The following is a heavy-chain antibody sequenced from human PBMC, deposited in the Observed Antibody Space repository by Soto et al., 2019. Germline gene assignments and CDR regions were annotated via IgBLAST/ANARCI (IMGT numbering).Heavy chain of an antibody. CDR2: INAGYGNT. D-gene: IGHD3-9*01. CDR1: GYTFTSYA. V-gene: IGHV1-3*01. J-gene: IGHJ4*02. Sequence: ASVKVSCKASGYTFTSYAIHWVRQAPGQRLEWMGWINAGYGNTKYSQKFQGRVTITRDTSASTAYMELNSLRSEDTAVYYCARTYYDIVTGYSPNPFDVWGQGTLVTVSS. CDR3: ARTYYDIVTGYSPNPFDV.